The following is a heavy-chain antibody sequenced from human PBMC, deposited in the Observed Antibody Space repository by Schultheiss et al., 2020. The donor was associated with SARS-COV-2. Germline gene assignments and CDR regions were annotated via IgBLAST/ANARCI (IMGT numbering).Heavy chain of an antibody. CDR2: IYSGGST. Sequence: GGSLRLSCAASGFTVSSNYMSWVRQAPGKGLEWVSVIYSGGSTYYADSVKGRFTISRGNSKNTLYLQMNSLRAEDTAVYYCARVRLSALYYYYYGMDVWGRGTTVTVSS. CDR3: ARVRLSALYYYYYGMDV. J-gene: IGHJ6*02. CDR1: GFTVSSNY. D-gene: IGHD2/OR15-2a*01. V-gene: IGHV3-53*01.